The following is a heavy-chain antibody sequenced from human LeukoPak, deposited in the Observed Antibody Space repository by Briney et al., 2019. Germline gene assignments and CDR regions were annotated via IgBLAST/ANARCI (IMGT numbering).Heavy chain of an antibody. Sequence: PSETLSLTCTVSGGSISSYYWSWLRQPPGKGLEWIGYIYYSGSTNYNPSLKSRVTISVDTPKNQFSLKLSSVTAADTAVYYCARVVCSGGSCYLDYWGQGTLVTVSS. J-gene: IGHJ4*02. CDR2: IYYSGST. CDR3: ARVVCSGGSCYLDY. D-gene: IGHD2-15*01. CDR1: GGSISSYY. V-gene: IGHV4-59*01.